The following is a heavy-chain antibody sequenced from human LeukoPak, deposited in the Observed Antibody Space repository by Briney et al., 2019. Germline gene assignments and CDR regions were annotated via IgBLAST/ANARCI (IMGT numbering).Heavy chain of an antibody. D-gene: IGHD3-9*01. J-gene: IGHJ4*02. CDR1: GFSLSTSVVG. CDR2: NYWDDDK. Sequence: SGPSLVKPTQTLTLTCTFSGFSLSTSVVGVFCIRHPPALALEWLALNYWDDDKRSSPSLNSRLTITKDTSNSHLVPTLTNMDPVDTATYYCAHSHVLRYFDWSLDYFYYWGQGTLVTVSS. CDR3: AHSHVLRYFDWSLDYFYY. V-gene: IGHV2-5*02.